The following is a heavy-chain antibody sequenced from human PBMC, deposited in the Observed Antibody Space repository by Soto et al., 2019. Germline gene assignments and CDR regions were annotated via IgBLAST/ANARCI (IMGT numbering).Heavy chain of an antibody. V-gene: IGHV3-23*01. Sequence: GGSLRLSCAASGFTFSSYAMSWVRQAPGKGLEWVSAISGSGGSTYYADSVKGRFTISRDNSKNTLYLQMNSLRAEDTAVYYCASKGEYGDYESGELYYYYGMDVWGQGTTVTVSS. CDR3: ASKGEYGDYESGELYYYYGMDV. CDR2: ISGSGGST. D-gene: IGHD4-17*01. J-gene: IGHJ6*02. CDR1: GFTFSSYA.